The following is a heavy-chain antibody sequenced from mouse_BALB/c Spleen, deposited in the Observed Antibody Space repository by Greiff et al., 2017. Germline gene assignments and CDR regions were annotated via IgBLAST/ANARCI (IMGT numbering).Heavy chain of an antibody. V-gene: IGHV2-2*02. CDR3: ARPLLRSLYYYGMDY. D-gene: IGHD1-1*01. CDR1: GFSLTSYG. J-gene: IGHJ4*01. Sequence: QVQLKQSGPGLVQPSQSLSITCTASGFSLTSYGVHWVRQSPGKGLEWLGVIWSGGSTDYNAAFISRLSISKDNSKGQVFFKMNSLQANDTAIYSCARPLLRSLYYYGMDYWGQGTSVTVSS. CDR2: IWSGGST.